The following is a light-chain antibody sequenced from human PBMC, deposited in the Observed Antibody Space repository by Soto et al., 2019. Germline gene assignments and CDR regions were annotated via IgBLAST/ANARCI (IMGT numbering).Light chain of an antibody. Sequence: DIQMAQSPSCLSSSVGDRVTSTSRASQGISDNLAWYQQKPGGVPKLLIYGASTLQSGVPSRFSGSGSETDFTLTISRLQPEDVATYYCQKYDSVPLTFGGGTKVDIK. J-gene: IGKJ4*01. CDR3: QKYDSVPLT. CDR1: QGISDN. CDR2: GAS. V-gene: IGKV1-27*01.